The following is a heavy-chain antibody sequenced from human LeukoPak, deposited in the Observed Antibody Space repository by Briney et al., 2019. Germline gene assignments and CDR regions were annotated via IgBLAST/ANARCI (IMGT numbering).Heavy chain of an antibody. J-gene: IGHJ6*03. CDR3: ARDGVAAAGSGYYYYMDV. CDR2: ISHDGSKK. V-gene: IGHV3-30*04. CDR1: GFTFSSYA. Sequence: GGSLRLSCAASGFTFSSYAMHCVRQAPGKGLEWVAVISHDGSKKYYVDSVKGRFTISRDNSKNTLYLQMNSLRAEDTALYHCARDGVAAAGSGYYYYMDVWGKGTTVTVSS. D-gene: IGHD6-13*01.